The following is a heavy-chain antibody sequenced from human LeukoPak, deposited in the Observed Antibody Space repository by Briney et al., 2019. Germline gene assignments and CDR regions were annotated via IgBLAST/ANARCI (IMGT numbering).Heavy chain of an antibody. Sequence: PGGSLRLSCAASGFTFNNYAFNWVRQPPGKGLEWVSGISDGGSTYYADSVKGRFTISRDNAKNSLYLQMNSLRAEDTASYYCARDDPYSGYDYDYWGRGVLVTVSS. CDR1: GFTFNNYA. CDR3: ARDDPYSGYDYDY. CDR2: ISDGGST. J-gene: IGHJ4*02. V-gene: IGHV3-20*04. D-gene: IGHD5-12*01.